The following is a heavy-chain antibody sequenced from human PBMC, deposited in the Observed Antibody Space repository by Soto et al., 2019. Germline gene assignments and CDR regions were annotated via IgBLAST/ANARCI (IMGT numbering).Heavy chain of an antibody. V-gene: IGHV5-51*01. CDR3: ARGPGGYNWNYVSVADKVIPPSSYSGMDV. CDR2: IYPGDSDT. Sequence: PGESLKISSKGSGYSFTTYWIGWVRQMPGKGLEWMGIIYPGDSDTRYSPSFQGQVTISADKSISTAYLQWSSLKASDTAMYYCARGPGGYNWNYVSVADKVIPPSSYSGMDVWGNETMFSVSS. D-gene: IGHD1-7*01. J-gene: IGHJ6*01. CDR1: GYSFTTYW.